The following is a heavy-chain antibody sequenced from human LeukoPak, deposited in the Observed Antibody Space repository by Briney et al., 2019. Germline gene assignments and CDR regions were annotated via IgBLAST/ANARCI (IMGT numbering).Heavy chain of an antibody. V-gene: IGHV3-23*01. J-gene: IGHJ4*02. D-gene: IGHD1-26*01. CDR2: ISGSGGST. CDR3: AKDMKGGWELLPTFDY. Sequence: GGSLRLSCAASGFTFSSYAMSWVRQAPGKGLEWVSAISGSGGSTYYADSVKGRFTISRDNAKNSLYLQMNSLRAEDTALYYCAKDMKGGWELLPTFDYWGQGTLVTVSS. CDR1: GFTFSSYA.